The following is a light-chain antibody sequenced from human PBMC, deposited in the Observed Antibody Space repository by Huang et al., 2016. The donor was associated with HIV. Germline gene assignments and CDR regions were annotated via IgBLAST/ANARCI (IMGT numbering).Light chain of an antibody. CDR3: QQRTTWPLT. CDR2: DAS. Sequence: EIVLTQSPATLSLSPGERATVSCTASQSVSTYLAWYQQKPGQAPRLLIYDASNRASGVPVRFSGSGSGTDFTLTISSLEPEDFAVYYCQQRTTWPLTFGGGTKVEI. J-gene: IGKJ4*01. V-gene: IGKV3-11*01. CDR1: QSVSTY.